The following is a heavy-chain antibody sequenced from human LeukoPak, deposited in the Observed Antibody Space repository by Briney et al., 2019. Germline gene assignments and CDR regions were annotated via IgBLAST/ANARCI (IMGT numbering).Heavy chain of an antibody. D-gene: IGHD3-3*01. J-gene: IGHJ3*02. CDR1: GFTFSSYS. Sequence: GGSLRLSCAVSGFTFSSYSMNWVRQAPGKGLGWVSSISSSSSYIYYADSVKGRFTISRDNAKNSLYPQMNSLRAESTAVYYCARDNIWSGSDAVYIWGQGTMVTVSS. CDR2: ISSSSSYI. CDR3: ARDNIWSGSDAVYI. V-gene: IGHV3-21*01.